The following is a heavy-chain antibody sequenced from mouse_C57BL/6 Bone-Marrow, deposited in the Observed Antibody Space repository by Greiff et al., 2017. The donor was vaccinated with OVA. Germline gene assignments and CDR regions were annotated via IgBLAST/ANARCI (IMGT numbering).Heavy chain of an antibody. V-gene: IGHV1-80*01. Sequence: LQESGAELVKPGASVKISCKASGYAFSSYWMNWVKQRPGKGLEWIGQIYPGDGDTNYNGKFKGKATLTADKSSSPAYMQLSSLTSEDSAVDFCGYYGSPVCFDYWGQGTTLTVSS. J-gene: IGHJ2*01. CDR2: IYPGDGDT. CDR3: GYYGSPVCFDY. D-gene: IGHD1-1*01. CDR1: GYAFSSYW.